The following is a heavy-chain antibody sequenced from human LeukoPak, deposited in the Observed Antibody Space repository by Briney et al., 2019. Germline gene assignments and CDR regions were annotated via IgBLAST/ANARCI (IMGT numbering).Heavy chain of an antibody. V-gene: IGHV4-38-2*02. CDR3: AGEVRYFDWLADFPFNWFDP. CDR2: IYHSGST. D-gene: IGHD3-9*01. Sequence: TSETLSLTCTVSGYSISSGYYWGWIRQPPGKGLEWIGSIYHSGSTYSNPSLKSRVTISLDTSKNQFSLKLNSVTAADTAVYYCAGEVRYFDWLADFPFNWFDPWGQGTLVTVSS. J-gene: IGHJ5*02. CDR1: GYSISSGYY.